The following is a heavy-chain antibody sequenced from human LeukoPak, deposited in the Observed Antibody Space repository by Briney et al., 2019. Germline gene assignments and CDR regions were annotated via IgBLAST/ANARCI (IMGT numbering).Heavy chain of an antibody. V-gene: IGHV3-7*01. CDR2: IKQDGSEK. CDR1: GFTFSSYA. Sequence: GGSLRLSCAASGFTFSSYAMSWVRQAPGKGLEWVANIKQDGSEKYYVDSVKGRFTISRDNAKNSLYLQMNSLRAEDTAVYYCARRGKAAAIDYWGQGTLVTVSS. J-gene: IGHJ4*02. CDR3: ARRGKAAAIDY. D-gene: IGHD6-13*01.